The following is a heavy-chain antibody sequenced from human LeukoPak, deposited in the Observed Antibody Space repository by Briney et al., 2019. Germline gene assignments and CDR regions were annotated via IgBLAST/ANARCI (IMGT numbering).Heavy chain of an antibody. CDR1: VGSIXSGGXX. J-gene: IGHJ1*01. D-gene: IGHD6-13*01. V-gene: IGHV4-31*03. CDR2: XXXSGST. CDR3: ARVYSSSWSGPPEYFQH. Sequence: SETLSLTRTVSVGSIXSGGXXWSXXRXXXXXXXXXXXXXXXSGSTYYNPSLKSRVTISVDTSKNQFSLKLSSVTAADTAVYYCARVYSSSWSGPPEYFQHWGQGTMVTVSS.